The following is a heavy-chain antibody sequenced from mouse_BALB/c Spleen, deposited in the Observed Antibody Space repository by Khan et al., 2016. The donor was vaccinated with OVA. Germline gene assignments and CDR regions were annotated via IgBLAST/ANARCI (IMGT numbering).Heavy chain of an antibody. V-gene: IGHV3-2*02. CDR2: ISYSGST. J-gene: IGHJ4*01. CDR1: GYSITSNYA. Sequence: EVQLQESGPGLVKPSQSLSLTCTVTGYSITSNYAWNWIRQFPGNKLEWMGYISYSGSTNYNPSLKSRISITRDTSKNQFFVQLNSVTTEDTATYYCARGNYYGYAMDYWGQGTSITVSS. D-gene: IGHD1-1*01. CDR3: ARGNYYGYAMDY.